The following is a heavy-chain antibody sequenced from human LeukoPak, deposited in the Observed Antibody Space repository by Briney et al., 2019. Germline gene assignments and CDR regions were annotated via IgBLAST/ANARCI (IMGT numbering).Heavy chain of an antibody. CDR3: ARTGYSSGWYRGGFDP. CDR2: MNPNSGNA. CDR1: GYTFTSYD. V-gene: IGHV1-8*01. D-gene: IGHD6-19*01. J-gene: IGHJ5*02. Sequence: GASVKVSCKASGYTFTSYDINWVRQATGQGLEWMGWMNPNSGNAGYAQKFQGRGTMTRNTSISTAYMGLSSLRSEDTAAYYCARTGYSSGWYRGGFDPWGQGTLVTVSS.